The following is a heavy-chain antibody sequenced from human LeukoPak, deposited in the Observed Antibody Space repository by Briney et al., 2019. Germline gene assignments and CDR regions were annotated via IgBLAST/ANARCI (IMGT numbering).Heavy chain of an antibody. J-gene: IGHJ4*02. Sequence: GSLRLSCAASGFTFSSYGMHWIRQPPGKGLEWIGEINHSGSTNYNPSLKSRVTISVDTSKNQFSLKLSSVTAADTAVYYCARGSSGWQVDYWGQGTLVTVSS. V-gene: IGHV4-34*01. CDR2: INHSGST. CDR1: GFTFSSYG. D-gene: IGHD6-19*01. CDR3: ARGSSGWQVDY.